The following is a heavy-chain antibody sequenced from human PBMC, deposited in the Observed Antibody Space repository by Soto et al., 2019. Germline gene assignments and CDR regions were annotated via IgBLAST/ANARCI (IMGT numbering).Heavy chain of an antibody. V-gene: IGHV6-1*01. J-gene: IGHJ6*02. CDR2: TLYRSSKWYN. CDR1: GDSVSTNIAA. Sequence: SQTLSLTCAISGDSVSTNIAAWSWIRQSPSRGLEWLGRTLYRSSKWYNEYAVSVKSRMTINPDTSKNQFSLQLNSVTPEDTAVYYCARDAAPTLNYPHGMDVWGQGTAVTVSS. D-gene: IGHD1-7*01. CDR3: ARDAAPTLNYPHGMDV.